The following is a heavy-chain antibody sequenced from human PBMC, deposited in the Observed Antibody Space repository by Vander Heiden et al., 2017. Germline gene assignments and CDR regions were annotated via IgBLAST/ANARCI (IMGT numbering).Heavy chain of an antibody. Sequence: QVQLVESGGGVVQPGRSLRLSCAASGFTFSSYGLHWVRQVPGKGLEWVAVIWYDGSNKYYADSVKGRFTISRDNSKNTLYLQMNSLRAEDTAVYYCARWSGDGYNLDYWGQGTLVTVSS. D-gene: IGHD5-12*01. J-gene: IGHJ4*02. CDR1: GFTFSSYG. V-gene: IGHV3-33*01. CDR3: ARWSGDGYNLDY. CDR2: IWYDGSNK.